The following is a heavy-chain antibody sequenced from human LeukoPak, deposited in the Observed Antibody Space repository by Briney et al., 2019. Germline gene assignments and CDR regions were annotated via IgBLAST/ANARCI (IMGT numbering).Heavy chain of an antibody. CDR2: INPNIGGT. V-gene: IGHV1-2*02. D-gene: IGHD1-26*01. J-gene: IGHJ4*02. CDR1: GYTFTGYY. Sequence: ASVKVSCKASGYTFTGYYMHWVRQAPGQGLEWMGWINPNIGGTYYAQNFQGRVTMTRDTSISTAYMELSNLRSDDTAVYYCARVIVGATDYWGQGTLVTVFS. CDR3: ARVIVGATDY.